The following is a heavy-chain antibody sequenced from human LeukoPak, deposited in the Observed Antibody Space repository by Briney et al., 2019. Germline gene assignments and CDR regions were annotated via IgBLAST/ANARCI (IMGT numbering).Heavy chain of an antibody. CDR2: INPNSGGT. J-gene: IGHJ3*02. Sequence: GASVKVSCKASGYTFTGYYMHWVRQAPGQGLEWMGWINPNSGGTNYAQKVQGRVTMTRDTSIGTAYMELSRLRSDDTAVYYCARDLWSSVYTDAFDIWGQGTMVTVSS. V-gene: IGHV1-2*02. CDR3: ARDLWSSVYTDAFDI. D-gene: IGHD3-3*01. CDR1: GYTFTGYY.